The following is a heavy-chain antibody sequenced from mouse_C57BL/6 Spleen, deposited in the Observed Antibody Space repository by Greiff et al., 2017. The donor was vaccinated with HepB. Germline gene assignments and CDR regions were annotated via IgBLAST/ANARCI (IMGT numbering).Heavy chain of an antibody. CDR2: INPNNGGT. CDR3: ARFYYGLYYYAMDY. V-gene: IGHV1-18*01. Sequence: VQLQQSGPELVKPGASVKIPCKASGYTFTDYNMDWVKQSHGKSLEWIGDINPNNGGTIYNQKFKGKATLTVDKSSSTAYMELRSLTSEDTAVYYCARFYYGLYYYAMDYWGQGTSVTVSS. CDR1: GYTFTDYN. J-gene: IGHJ4*01. D-gene: IGHD2-1*01.